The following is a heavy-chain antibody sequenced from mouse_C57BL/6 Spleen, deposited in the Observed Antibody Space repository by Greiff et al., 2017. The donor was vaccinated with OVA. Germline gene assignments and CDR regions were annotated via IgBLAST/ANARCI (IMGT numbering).Heavy chain of an antibody. CDR1: GYTFTDYN. V-gene: IGHV1-18*01. Sequence: VQLQQSGPELVKPGASVKIPCKASGYTFTDYNMDWVKQSHGKSLEWIGDINPNNGGTIYNQKFKGKATLTVDKSSSTAYMELRSLTSEDTAVYYGAREVYDGSAWFAYWGQGTLVTVSA. CDR3: AREVYDGSAWFAY. CDR2: INPNNGGT. D-gene: IGHD2-2*01. J-gene: IGHJ3*01.